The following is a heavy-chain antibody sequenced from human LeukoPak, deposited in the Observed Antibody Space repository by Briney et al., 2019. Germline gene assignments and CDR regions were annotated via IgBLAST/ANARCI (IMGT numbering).Heavy chain of an antibody. Sequence: GGSLRLSCAASGFTFSSYSMNWVRQAPGRGLEWVSYISSSSSTIYYADSVKGRFTISRDNAKNSLYLQMNSLRAEDTAVYYCSREDAGYSNTMDYWGQGSLVTVSS. V-gene: IGHV3-48*04. CDR2: ISSSSSTI. CDR1: GFTFSSYS. CDR3: SREDAGYSNTMDY. J-gene: IGHJ4*02. D-gene: IGHD1-26*01.